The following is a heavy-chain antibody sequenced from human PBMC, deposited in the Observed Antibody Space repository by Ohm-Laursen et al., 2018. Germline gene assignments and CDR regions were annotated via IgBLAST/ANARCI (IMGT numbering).Heavy chain of an antibody. Sequence: SDTLSLTCAVSGGSISSYYWSWIRQPPGKGLEWIGYIYYSGSTYYNPSLKSRVTISVDTSKNQFSLKLSSVTAADTAVYYCARVGRDGYNPVYWGQGTLVTVSS. D-gene: IGHD5-24*01. CDR1: GGSISSYY. V-gene: IGHV4-59*07. J-gene: IGHJ4*02. CDR2: IYYSGST. CDR3: ARVGRDGYNPVY.